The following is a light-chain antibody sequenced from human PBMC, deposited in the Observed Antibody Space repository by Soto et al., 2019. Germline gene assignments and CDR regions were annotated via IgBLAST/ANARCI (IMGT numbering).Light chain of an antibody. CDR2: KAS. Sequence: DIQMTQSPSTLSASVGDRVTITCRASQSISNWLAWYQQKPGKAPKLLIYKASSLEGGVPSRFSGSGSGTEFTLTITSLQPDDFATYYCQQYNTYSQTFGQGTKVDIK. CDR1: QSISNW. V-gene: IGKV1-5*03. J-gene: IGKJ1*01. CDR3: QQYNTYSQT.